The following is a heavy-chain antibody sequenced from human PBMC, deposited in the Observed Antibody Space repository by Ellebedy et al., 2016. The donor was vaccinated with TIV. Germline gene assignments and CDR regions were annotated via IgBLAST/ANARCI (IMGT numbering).Heavy chain of an antibody. J-gene: IGHJ4*02. Sequence: ASVKVSXXVSGYTLTELSMHWVRQAPGKGLEWMGGFDPEDGETIYAQKFQGRVTMTEDTSTDTAYMELSSLRSEDTAVYYCVVYYDSSGYSVYWGQGTLVTVSS. D-gene: IGHD3-22*01. V-gene: IGHV1-24*01. CDR3: VVYYDSSGYSVY. CDR1: GYTLTELS. CDR2: FDPEDGET.